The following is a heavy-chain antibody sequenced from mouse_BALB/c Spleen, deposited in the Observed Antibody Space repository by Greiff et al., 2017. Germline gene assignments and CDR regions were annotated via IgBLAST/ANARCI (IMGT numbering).Heavy chain of an antibody. CDR2: ISDGGSYT. CDR1: GFTFSDYY. Sequence: EVKLQESGGGLVKPGGSLKLSCAASGFTFSDYYMYWVRQTPEKRLEWVATISDGGSYTYYPDSVKGRFTISRDNAKNNLYLQMSSLKSEDTAMYYCARVRDYAMDYWGQGTSVTVSS. CDR3: ARVRDYAMDY. V-gene: IGHV5-4*02. J-gene: IGHJ4*01.